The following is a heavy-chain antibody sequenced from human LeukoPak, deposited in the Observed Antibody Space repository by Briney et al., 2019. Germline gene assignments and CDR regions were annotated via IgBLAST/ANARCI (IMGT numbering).Heavy chain of an antibody. CDR2: IYYSGST. J-gene: IGHJ4*02. V-gene: IGHV4-59*01. CDR1: GSSISSYY. D-gene: IGHD3-10*01. CDR3: ARLHFYGSGSYLDY. Sequence: PSETLSLTCTVSGSSISSYYWSWIRQPPGKGLEWIGYIYYSGSTNYNPSLKSRVTISVDTSKNQFSLKLSSVTAADTAVYYCARLHFYGSGSYLDYWGQGTLVTVSS.